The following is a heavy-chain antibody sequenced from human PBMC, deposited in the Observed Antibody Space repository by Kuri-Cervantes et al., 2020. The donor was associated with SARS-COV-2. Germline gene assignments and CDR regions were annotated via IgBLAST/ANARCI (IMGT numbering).Heavy chain of an antibody. CDR2: IYHSGST. CDR1: GDSISNNNW. CDR3: ARVLGSSAGYWFDP. D-gene: IGHD6-6*01. Sequence: SETLSLTCAVFGDSISNNNWWSWVRQPPGKGLEWIGEIYHSGSTNYNPSLKSRVTISVDRSKNQFSLKLSSVTAADTAVYYCARVLGSSAGYWFDPWGQGTLVTVSS. V-gene: IGHV4-4*02. J-gene: IGHJ5*02.